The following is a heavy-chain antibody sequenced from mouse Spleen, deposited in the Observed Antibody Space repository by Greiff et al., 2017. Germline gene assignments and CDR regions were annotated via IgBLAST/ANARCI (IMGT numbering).Heavy chain of an antibody. V-gene: IGHV7-3*01. D-gene: IGHD1-1*01. CDR2: IRNKANGYTT. Sequence: VQLKESGGGLVQPGGSLSLSCAASGFTFTDYYMSWVRQPPGKALEWLGFIRNKANGYTTEYSASVKGRFTISRDNSQSILYLQMNALRAEDSATYYCARYGSYAMDYWGQGTSVTVSS. J-gene: IGHJ4*01. CDR1: GFTFTDYY. CDR3: ARYGSYAMDY.